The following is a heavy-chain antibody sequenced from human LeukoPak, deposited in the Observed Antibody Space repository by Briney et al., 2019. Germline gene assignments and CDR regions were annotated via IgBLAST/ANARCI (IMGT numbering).Heavy chain of an antibody. J-gene: IGHJ4*02. CDR3: ASSSTGYPVLFDY. D-gene: IGHD2-2*01. CDR2: IYTSGST. CDR1: GVSISAYH. Sequence: PSETLSLTCTVSGVSISAYHWTWIRQPAGRRLEWIGRIYTSGSTNYNPSLKSRVTISVDTSKNQFSLKLSSVTAADTAVYYCASSSTGYPVLFDYWGQGTLVTVSS. V-gene: IGHV4-4*07.